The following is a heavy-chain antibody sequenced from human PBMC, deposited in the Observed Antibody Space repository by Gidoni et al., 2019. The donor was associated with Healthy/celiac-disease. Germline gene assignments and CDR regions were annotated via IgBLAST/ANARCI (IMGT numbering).Heavy chain of an antibody. CDR1: GFPFSSYA. CDR3: AKTMGGYSYGSVDY. V-gene: IGHV3-23*01. Sequence: EVQLLASGGGLVQPGGSLSLSCSASGFPFSSYAMRWVRQAPGKGLEWVSAISGSGGSTDYADSGKGRFTISRDNSKNTLYLQMNSLRAEDTAVYYCAKTMGGYSYGSVDYWGQGTLVTVSS. D-gene: IGHD5-18*01. J-gene: IGHJ4*02. CDR2: ISGSGGST.